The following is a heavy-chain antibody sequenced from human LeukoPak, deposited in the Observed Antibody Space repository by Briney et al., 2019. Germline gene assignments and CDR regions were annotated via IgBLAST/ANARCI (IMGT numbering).Heavy chain of an antibody. CDR1: GFTFSNAW. J-gene: IGHJ4*02. V-gene: IGHV3-15*01. Sequence: NPGGSLRLSCAASGFTFSNAWMSWVRQAPGKGLEWVGRIKSKTDGGTTDYAAPAKGRFTISRDDSKNTLYLQMNSLKTEDTAVYYCTTSYCSSTSCFPEFDYWGQGTLVTVSS. CDR3: TTSYCSSTSCFPEFDY. D-gene: IGHD2-2*01. CDR2: IKSKTDGGTT.